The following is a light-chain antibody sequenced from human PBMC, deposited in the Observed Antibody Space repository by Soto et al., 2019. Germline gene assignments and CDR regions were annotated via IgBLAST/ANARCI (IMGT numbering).Light chain of an antibody. Sequence: DIQMTQSPSTLSPSVGDRVTITCRASQSISGWLAWYQQKPGKAPKLLIYAASSLQSGVPSRFSGSGSGTEFTLTISSLQPDDFATYYCQQYYTYSTFGQGTKVDIK. CDR2: AAS. CDR3: QQYYTYST. J-gene: IGKJ1*01. V-gene: IGKV1-5*01. CDR1: QSISGW.